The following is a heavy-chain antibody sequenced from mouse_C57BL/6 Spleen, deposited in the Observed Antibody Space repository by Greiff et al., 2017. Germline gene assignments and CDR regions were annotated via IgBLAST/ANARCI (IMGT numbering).Heavy chain of an antibody. CDR1: GYTFTSYW. CDR2: IDPSDSYT. D-gene: IGHD1-1*01. J-gene: IGHJ4*01. Sequence: VQLQQPGAELVMPGASVKLSCKASGYTFTSYWMHWVKQRPGQGLEWIGEIDPSDSYTNYNHKFKGKSTLTVDKSSSTAYMQHSSLTSEDTAVYYCARAENLSITKGEENAMDYWGQGTSVTVSS. CDR3: ARAENLSITKGEENAMDY. V-gene: IGHV1-69*01.